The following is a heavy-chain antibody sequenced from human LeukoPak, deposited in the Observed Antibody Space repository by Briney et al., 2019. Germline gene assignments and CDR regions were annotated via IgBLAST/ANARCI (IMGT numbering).Heavy chain of an antibody. Sequence: SETLSLTCALSGASISSGPYSWNWVRQSPGKGLEWIGHTYHSGSPDYNPSLRSRVTISVDTSKSQFSLKLNSLTTTDTAVYYCARVGGYSGFYWGQGTLVTVSS. J-gene: IGHJ4*02. CDR2: TYHSGSP. D-gene: IGHD5-12*01. V-gene: IGHV4-30-2*06. CDR1: GASISSGPYS. CDR3: ARVGGYSGFY.